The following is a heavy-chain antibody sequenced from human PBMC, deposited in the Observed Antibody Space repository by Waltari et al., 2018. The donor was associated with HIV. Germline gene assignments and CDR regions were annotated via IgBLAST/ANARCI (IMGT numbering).Heavy chain of an antibody. CDR1: GFTVSSNY. V-gene: IGHV3-53*01. CDR2: IYSGGST. D-gene: IGHD1-26*01. Sequence: EVQLVESGGGLIQPGGSLRLSCAASGFTVSSNYMSWVRQAPGKGLGWVSVIYSGGSTYYADSVKGRFTISRDNSKNTLYLQMNSLRAEDTAVYYCARLGGGYGDYFDYWGQGTLVTVSS. J-gene: IGHJ4*02. CDR3: ARLGGGYGDYFDY.